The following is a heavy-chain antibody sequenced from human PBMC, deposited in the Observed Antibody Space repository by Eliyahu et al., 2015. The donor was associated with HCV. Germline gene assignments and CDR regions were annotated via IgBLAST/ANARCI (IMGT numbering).Heavy chain of an antibody. V-gene: IGHV1-2*02. Sequence: QVQLVQSGAEXKKPGASVKVSCKASGYTFTXXYXXWXRQAPGQGLEWMGWINPNSGGTNYAQKFQGRVTMTRDTSISTAYMELSRLRSDDTAVYYCARGGGYCGGDCFIDAFDIWGQGTMVTVSS. CDR1: GYTFTXXY. J-gene: IGHJ3*02. D-gene: IGHD2-21*02. CDR2: INPNSGGT. CDR3: ARGGGYCGGDCFIDAFDI.